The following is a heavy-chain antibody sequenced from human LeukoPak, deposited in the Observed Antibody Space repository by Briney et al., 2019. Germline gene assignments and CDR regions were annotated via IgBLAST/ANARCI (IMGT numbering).Heavy chain of an antibody. D-gene: IGHD3-22*01. Sequence: GGSLRLSCAVSGITLSNYGMSWVRQAPGKGLEWVAGISDRGSRTNYADSVKGRFTISTDHPKNTLYLQMNSLRAEDTAVYFCAKRGVVIRVILVGFHKEAYYFDSWGQGALDTVSS. J-gene: IGHJ4*02. CDR1: GITLSNYG. CDR2: ISDRGSRT. CDR3: AKRGVVIRVILVGFHKEAYYFDS. V-gene: IGHV3-23*01.